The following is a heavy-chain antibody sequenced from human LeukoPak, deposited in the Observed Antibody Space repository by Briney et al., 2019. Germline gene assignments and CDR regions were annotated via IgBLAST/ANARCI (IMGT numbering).Heavy chain of an antibody. V-gene: IGHV3-7*01. CDR2: IKQDGSES. CDR1: GFTFSSYW. J-gene: IGHJ4*02. Sequence: GGSLRLSCAASGFTFSSYWMNWVRQAPGKGLERVANIKQDGSESHFVDSVKGRFTISRDNAKNSLYMQMNSLRVEDTAVYYCARNWSPYDYWGQGTLVTVSS. CDR3: ARNWSPYDY.